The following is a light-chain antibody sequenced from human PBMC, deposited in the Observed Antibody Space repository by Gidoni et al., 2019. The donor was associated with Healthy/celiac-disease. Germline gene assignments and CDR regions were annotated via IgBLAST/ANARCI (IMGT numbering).Light chain of an antibody. J-gene: IGKJ2*01. Sequence: EIVLTQSPGTLSLSPGERATLSCRASQSVSSSYLVWYQQKPGQAPRLLIYGASSRATGIPDRFSGSGSGTDFTLTISRLEPEDFAVYYCQQYGSSPSAMYTFGQGTKLEIK. V-gene: IGKV3-20*01. CDR2: GAS. CDR3: QQYGSSPSAMYT. CDR1: QSVSSSY.